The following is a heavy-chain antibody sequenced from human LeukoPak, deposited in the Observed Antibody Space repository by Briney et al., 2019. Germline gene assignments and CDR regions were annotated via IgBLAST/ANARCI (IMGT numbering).Heavy chain of an antibody. Sequence: GGSLRLSCAVSGLTFSNFKMNWVRQAPGKGLEWVSSISSSSSYIYYADSVKGRFTISRDNAKNSLYLQMNSLRAEDTAVYYCARKGSSWSEYFQHWGQGTLVTVSS. D-gene: IGHD6-13*01. CDR2: ISSSSSYI. V-gene: IGHV3-21*01. CDR1: GLTFSNFK. J-gene: IGHJ1*01. CDR3: ARKGSSWSEYFQH.